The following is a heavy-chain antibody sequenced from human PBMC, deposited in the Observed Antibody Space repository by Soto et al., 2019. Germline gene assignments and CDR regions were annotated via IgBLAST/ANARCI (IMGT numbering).Heavy chain of an antibody. CDR3: ATSNGSGSSPFGY. V-gene: IGHV1-69*02. Sequence: QVQLVQSGAEVKKPGSSVKVSCKASGDTFSFYTLNWIRQAPGQGFEWVGRVNPILAMSSSAHKFQGRVSMFADTSAGAAYMELPSLRSDDTALYYCATSNGSGSSPFGYWGQGTLVTVSS. D-gene: IGHD3-10*01. CDR1: GDTFSFYT. CDR2: VNPILAMS. J-gene: IGHJ4*02.